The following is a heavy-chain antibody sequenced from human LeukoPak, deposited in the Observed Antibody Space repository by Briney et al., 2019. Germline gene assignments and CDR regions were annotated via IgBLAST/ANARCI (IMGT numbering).Heavy chain of an antibody. CDR3: ARNLYLGWSHSSSWLPTYDHSSGWYGFDY. V-gene: IGHV3-48*01. D-gene: IGHD6-19*01. CDR1: GFTFSSYS. Sequence: GGSLRLSCAASGFTFSSYSMNWVRQAPGKGLEWVSYISSSSSTIYYADSVKGRFTISRDNAKNSLYLQMNSLRAEDTAVYYCARNLYLGWSHSSSWLPTYDHSSGWYGFDYWGQGTLVTVSS. CDR2: ISSSSSTI. J-gene: IGHJ4*02.